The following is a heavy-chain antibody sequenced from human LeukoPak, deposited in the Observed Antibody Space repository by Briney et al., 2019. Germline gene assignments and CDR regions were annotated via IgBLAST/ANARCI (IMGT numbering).Heavy chain of an antibody. J-gene: IGHJ4*02. V-gene: IGHV3-30-3*01. CDR2: ISYDGSNK. CDR3: ANHFDWSDNYYFDY. Sequence: GGSLRLSCAASGFTFSSYAMHWVRQAPGKGLEWVAVISYDGSNKYYADSVKGRFTISRDNSKNTLYLQMNSLRAEDTAVYYCANHFDWSDNYYFDYWGQGTLVTVSS. CDR1: GFTFSSYA. D-gene: IGHD3-9*01.